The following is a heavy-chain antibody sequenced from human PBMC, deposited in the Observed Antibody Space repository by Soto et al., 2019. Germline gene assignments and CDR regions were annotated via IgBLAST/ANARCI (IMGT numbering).Heavy chain of an antibody. D-gene: IGHD5-12*01. Sequence: GAAVKVSCKASRGTFSSYAISWVRQAPGQGLEWMGGIIPIFGTANYAQKFQGRVTITADESTSTAYMELSSLRSEDTAVYYCAREVISGDDWNYDWGQGTLVTVSS. J-gene: IGHJ4*02. CDR1: RGTFSSYA. CDR3: AREVISGDDWNYD. CDR2: IIPIFGTA. V-gene: IGHV1-69*13.